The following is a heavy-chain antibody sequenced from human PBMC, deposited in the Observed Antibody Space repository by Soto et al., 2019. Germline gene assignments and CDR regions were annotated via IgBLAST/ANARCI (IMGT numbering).Heavy chain of an antibody. V-gene: IGHV3-30*03. D-gene: IGHD3-22*01. Sequence: QVQLVESGGGVVQPGRSLRLSCAASGFTFSHYGMHWVRQAPGKGLEWVAVMSYVGDYKEYADSVKGRFTISRDNSKNTMYLQMDSLRAEDTAVYYCARAFTYYYEGSGYYLPPHPSYYCGLDVWGQGTTVTV. CDR2: MSYVGDYK. CDR3: ARAFTYYYEGSGYYLPPHPSYYCGLDV. CDR1: GFTFSHYG. J-gene: IGHJ6*02.